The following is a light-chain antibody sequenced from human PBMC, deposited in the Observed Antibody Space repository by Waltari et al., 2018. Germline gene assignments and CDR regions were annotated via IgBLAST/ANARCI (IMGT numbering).Light chain of an antibody. V-gene: IGKV3-20*01. Sequence: EIVLTQSPGTLSLSLGERATVSCRASQSVSRALAWYQQKPGQAPRLLIYGASTRATGIPDRFSGGGSETDFSLTISRLEPDDFAVYYCQHYLRLPVTFGQGTTVEI. CDR3: QHYLRLPVT. CDR2: GAS. J-gene: IGKJ1*01. CDR1: QSVSRA.